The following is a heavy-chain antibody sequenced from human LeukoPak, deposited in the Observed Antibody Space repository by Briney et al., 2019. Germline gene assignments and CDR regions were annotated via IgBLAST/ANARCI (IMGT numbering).Heavy chain of an antibody. CDR3: ARDFFPVVDSTWYEIGY. J-gene: IGHJ4*02. Sequence: GGSLRLSCAASGFTFNDYAMYWVRQAPGKGLEWVTLISYDGYDKSYADSVRGRFTISRDNSRNTLYLQMDSLRSEDTAVYYCARDFFPVVDSTWYEIGYWGEGTLVTVSS. V-gene: IGHV3-30-3*01. CDR2: ISYDGYDK. D-gene: IGHD2-21*01. CDR1: GFTFNDYA.